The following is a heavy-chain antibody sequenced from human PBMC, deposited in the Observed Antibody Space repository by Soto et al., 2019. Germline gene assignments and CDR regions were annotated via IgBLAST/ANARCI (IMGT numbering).Heavy chain of an antibody. CDR3: AKDRVRLGELSVLGYFDY. J-gene: IGHJ4*02. Sequence: PGGSLRLSCAASGFSFSRHTMNWIRQAPGKGLEWVASISYDGTNKYYADSVKGRFTISRDNSKNTMSVQMDSLRAEDTAVYYCAKDRVRLGELSVLGYFDYWGQGT. CDR1: GFSFSRHT. V-gene: IGHV3-30*04. CDR2: ISYDGTNK. D-gene: IGHD3-16*02.